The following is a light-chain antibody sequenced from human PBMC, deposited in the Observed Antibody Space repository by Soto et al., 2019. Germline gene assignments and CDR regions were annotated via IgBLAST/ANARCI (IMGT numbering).Light chain of an antibody. Sequence: EIVLTQSPATLALSPWERATLSCRASQSVSSYLAWYQQKPGQAPRLLISDASNRAPGIPVRFSGSGFGTDFTLTISSLEAEDSAVYYCQQRSNWPSITFGQGTRLEI. CDR2: DAS. CDR3: QQRSNWPSIT. V-gene: IGKV3-11*01. CDR1: QSVSSY. J-gene: IGKJ5*01.